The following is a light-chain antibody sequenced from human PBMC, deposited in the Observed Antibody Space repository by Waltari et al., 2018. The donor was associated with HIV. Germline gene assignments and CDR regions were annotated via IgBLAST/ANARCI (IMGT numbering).Light chain of an antibody. CDR2: TSS. CDR1: QNIHNY. Sequence: DIQMTQSPSSLSASVGDRVTITCRASQNIHNYVNWYQQKPGRAPTLLIYTSSYLQRGVPSRFSGRGSGTDFTLAISSLQPEDFATYYCQQSYSTPQTFGQGTNVEVK. CDR3: QQSYSTPQT. J-gene: IGKJ1*01. V-gene: IGKV1-39*01.